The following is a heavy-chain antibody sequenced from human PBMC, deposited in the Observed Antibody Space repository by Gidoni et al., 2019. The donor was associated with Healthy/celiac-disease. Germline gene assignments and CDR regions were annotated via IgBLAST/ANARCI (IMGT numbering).Heavy chain of an antibody. CDR1: GYTFTSYG. CDR3: ARERPVRGGNGFDP. J-gene: IGHJ5*02. Sequence: QVQLVQSGAEVKKPGASVKVSCTASGYTFTSYGISWVRQAPGQGLEWLGWISAYNGNTNYAQKLQGRVTMTTDTSTSTGEMELRSLRSDDTAVYDCARERPVRGGNGFDPWGQGTLVTVSS. V-gene: IGHV1-18*04. D-gene: IGHD3-10*01. CDR2: ISAYNGNT.